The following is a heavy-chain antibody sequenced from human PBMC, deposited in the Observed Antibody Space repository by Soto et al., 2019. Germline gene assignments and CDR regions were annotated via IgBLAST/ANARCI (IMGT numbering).Heavy chain of an antibody. CDR2: IIPIFGTA. CDR1: GGTFSRYA. CDR3: ARASYYYDSSAYDAIDI. Sequence: VKVSCKASGGTFSRYAISWGRQAPGQGLEWMGGIIPIFGTANYAQKFQGRVTITADESTSTAYMELSSLRSEDTAVYYCARASYYYDSSAYDAIDIWGQGTMVTVSS. D-gene: IGHD3-22*01. J-gene: IGHJ3*02. V-gene: IGHV1-69*01.